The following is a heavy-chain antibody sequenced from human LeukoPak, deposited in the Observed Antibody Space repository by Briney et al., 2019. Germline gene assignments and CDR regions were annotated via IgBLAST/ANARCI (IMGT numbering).Heavy chain of an antibody. CDR3: ARFNSGSYQHYFDY. V-gene: IGHV4-39*07. J-gene: IGHJ4*02. Sequence: SETLSLTCTVSGGSISSSSYYWGWIRQPPGKGLECIGSIYYSGSTNYNPSLKSRVTISIDTSKNQFSLKLSSVTAADTAVYYCARFNSGSYQHYFDYWGQGTLVTVSS. CDR2: IYYSGST. D-gene: IGHD1-26*01. CDR1: GGSISSSSYY.